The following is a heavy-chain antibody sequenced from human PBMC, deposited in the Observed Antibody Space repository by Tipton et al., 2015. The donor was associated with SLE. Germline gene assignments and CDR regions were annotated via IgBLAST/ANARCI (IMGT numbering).Heavy chain of an antibody. Sequence: TLSLTCTVSGGSISTYYWSWIRQPPGKGLEWIGYIYYSGSTNYNPSLKSRVTISVDTSKNQFSLKLSSVTAADTAVYYCARHPALAARPSAFDIWGQGTMVTVSS. V-gene: IGHV4-59*08. J-gene: IGHJ3*02. CDR2: IYYSGST. D-gene: IGHD6-6*01. CDR3: ARHPALAARPSAFDI. CDR1: GGSISTYY.